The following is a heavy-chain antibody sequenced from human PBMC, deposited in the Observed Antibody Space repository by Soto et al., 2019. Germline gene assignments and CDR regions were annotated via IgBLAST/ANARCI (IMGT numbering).Heavy chain of an antibody. Sequence: SETLSLTCAVYGESFSGHIWTWIRQTPGKGLQWIGQINHSGSASYNPSLKSRVTISVHTSNSQFSLELSSVTAADTAVYYCARCLITGSHYSGGWYYFDSWVQGTLV. D-gene: IGHD6-19*01. J-gene: IGHJ4*02. CDR2: INHSGSA. V-gene: IGHV4-34*01. CDR1: GESFSGHI. CDR3: ARCLITGSHYSGGWYYFDS.